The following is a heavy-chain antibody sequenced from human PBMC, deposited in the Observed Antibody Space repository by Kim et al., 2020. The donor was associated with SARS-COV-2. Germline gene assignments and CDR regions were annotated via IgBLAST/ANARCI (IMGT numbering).Heavy chain of an antibody. J-gene: IGHJ3*02. CDR1: GGSMTVYY. Sequence: SETLSLTCTVSGGSMTVYYWNWIRQAPGKGLEWMGCINDIGNTKYNPSLKSRVIVTVDASKSQFSLGLSSVTSADTAVYYCARDRWAGGAFDAFDIWGRG. CDR3: ARDRWAGGAFDAFDI. CDR2: INDIGNT. V-gene: IGHV4-59*01. D-gene: IGHD2-8*02.